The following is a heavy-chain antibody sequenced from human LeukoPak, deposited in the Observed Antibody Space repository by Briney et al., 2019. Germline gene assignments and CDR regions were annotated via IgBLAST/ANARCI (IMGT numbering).Heavy chain of an antibody. J-gene: IGHJ2*01. CDR3: AREYSCSSWDFDL. V-gene: IGHV4-61*02. CDR1: GGSISSGSYY. CDR2: IYTSGST. Sequence: SQTLSLTCTVSGGSISSGSYYWSWIRQPAGKGLEWIGRIYTSGSTNYNPSLKSRVTISVDTSKNQFSLKLSSVTAADTAVYYCAREYSCSSWDFDLWGRGTLVTVSS. D-gene: IGHD6-13*01.